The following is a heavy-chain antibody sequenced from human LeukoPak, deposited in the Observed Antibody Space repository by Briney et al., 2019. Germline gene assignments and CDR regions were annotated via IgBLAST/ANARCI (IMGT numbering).Heavy chain of an antibody. J-gene: IGHJ4*02. CDR2: IYYSGST. Sequence: PSETLSLTCTVSGGSISFYYWSWIRQPPGKGLEWIGYIYYSGSTNYNPSLKSRVTISVDTSKNQFSLKLSSVTAADTAVYYCARESRLPDYWGQGTLVTVSS. CDR1: GGSISFYY. CDR3: ARESRLPDY. V-gene: IGHV4-59*12. D-gene: IGHD2-15*01.